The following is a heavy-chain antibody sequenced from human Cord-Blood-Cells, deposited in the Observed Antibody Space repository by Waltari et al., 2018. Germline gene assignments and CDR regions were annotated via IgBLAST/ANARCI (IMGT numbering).Heavy chain of an antibody. J-gene: IGHJ4*02. V-gene: IGHV3-21*01. D-gene: IGHD7-27*01. CDR2: ISSSSSYI. CDR1: GFTFSSYS. CDR3: ARENWGSNYFDY. Sequence: EVQLVESGGGLVKPGGSLRLSCAASGFTFSSYSMNWVRQAPGKGLGLVSSISSSSSYIYYADSVKGRFTISRDNAKNSLYLQMNSLRAEDTAVYYCARENWGSNYFDYWGQGTLVTVSS.